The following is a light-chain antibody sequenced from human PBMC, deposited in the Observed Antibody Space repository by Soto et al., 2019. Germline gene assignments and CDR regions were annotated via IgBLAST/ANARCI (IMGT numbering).Light chain of an antibody. Sequence: DMQMTQSPSTLSASVGDRVTITCLASQSISGWLGLYQQKSGKATKFLIYDASSLESGVPSRFSGSGSGTEFNLTNSTLQSDDFASYSCQQDNNYPGTFGQGTNVDIK. CDR2: DAS. J-gene: IGKJ1*01. CDR1: QSISGW. V-gene: IGKV1-5*01. CDR3: QQDNNYPGT.